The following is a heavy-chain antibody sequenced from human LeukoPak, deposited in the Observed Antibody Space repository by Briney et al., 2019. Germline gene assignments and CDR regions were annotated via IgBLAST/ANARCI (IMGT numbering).Heavy chain of an antibody. Sequence: GGSLRLSCAASGFTFHSYSMAWVRQAPGKGLEWVSSISDSGANTYYGDSVRGRFTISRDSSKNTLYLQMNSLRVDDTALYYCARDIRASGSYGWFDPWGQGTLVTVSS. CDR3: ARDIRASGSYGWFDP. J-gene: IGHJ5*02. CDR2: ISDSGANT. V-gene: IGHV3-23*01. D-gene: IGHD3-10*01. CDR1: GFTFHSYS.